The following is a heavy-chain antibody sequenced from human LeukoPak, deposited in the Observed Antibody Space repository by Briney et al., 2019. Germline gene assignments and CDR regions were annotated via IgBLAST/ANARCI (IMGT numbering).Heavy chain of an antibody. D-gene: IGHD3-10*01. Sequence: SETLSLTCAVYGGSFSGYYWSWIRQPPGKGLEWIGEINHSGSTNYTPSLKSRVTISVDTSKNQFSLKLSSVTAADTAVYYCARGRRWYGSGSRLDYWGQGTLVTVSS. CDR3: ARGRRWYGSGSRLDY. CDR1: GGSFSGYY. J-gene: IGHJ4*02. V-gene: IGHV4-34*01. CDR2: INHSGST.